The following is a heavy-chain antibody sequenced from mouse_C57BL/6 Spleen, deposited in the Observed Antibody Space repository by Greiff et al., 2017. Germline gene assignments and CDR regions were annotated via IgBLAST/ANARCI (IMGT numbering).Heavy chain of an antibody. CDR3: ARQGANYFDY. Sequence: EVQLVESGGDLVKPGGSLKLSCAASGFTFSSYGMSWVRQTPDKRLEWVATISSGGSYTYYPDSVKGRFTISRDNAKNTLYLQMSSLKSVDTAMYYCARQGANYFDYWGQGTTLTVSS. V-gene: IGHV5-6*01. CDR2: ISSGGSYT. J-gene: IGHJ2*01. CDR1: GFTFSSYG.